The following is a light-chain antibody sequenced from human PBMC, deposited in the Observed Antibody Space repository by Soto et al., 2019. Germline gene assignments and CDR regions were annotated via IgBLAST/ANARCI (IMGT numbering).Light chain of an antibody. Sequence: QSALTQPASVSGSPGQSITISCTGTSSDVGGSNYVSWYQQHPGKYPKLMIYDVNNRPSGISNRFSGSKSCKTASLTISGLQAEDEADYYCSSYRRGSTLVFGGGTKVTVL. CDR1: SSDVGGSNY. J-gene: IGLJ2*01. CDR2: DVN. CDR3: SSYRRGSTLV. V-gene: IGLV2-14*01.